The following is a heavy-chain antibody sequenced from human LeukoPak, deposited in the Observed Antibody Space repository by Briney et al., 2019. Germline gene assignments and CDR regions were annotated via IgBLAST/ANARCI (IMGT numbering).Heavy chain of an antibody. D-gene: IGHD3-3*01. J-gene: IGHJ5*02. V-gene: IGHV5-51*01. CDR2: IYPADSDS. CDR3: ARHIWSGSSWFDP. CDR1: GYTFTSYW. Sequence: GESLKISCKGSGYTFTSYWIAWVRQLPGKGLEWMGIIYPADSDSRYSPSFQGQTTISADKSISTAYLQWSSLKASDTAMYYCARHIWSGSSWFDPWGQGTLVTVSS.